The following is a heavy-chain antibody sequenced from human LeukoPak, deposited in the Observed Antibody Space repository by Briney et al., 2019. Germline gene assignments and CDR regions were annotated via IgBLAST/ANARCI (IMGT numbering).Heavy chain of an antibody. Sequence: GGSLRLSCAASRFTFSSYSMNWVRQAPGKGLEWVSSISSSSSYIYYADSVKGRFTISRDNAKNSLYLQMNSLRAEDTAVYYCARFSPNAVGVYWGQGTLVTVSS. CDR1: RFTFSSYS. CDR3: ARFSPNAVGVY. J-gene: IGHJ4*02. CDR2: ISSSSSYI. D-gene: IGHD3-10*01. V-gene: IGHV3-21*01.